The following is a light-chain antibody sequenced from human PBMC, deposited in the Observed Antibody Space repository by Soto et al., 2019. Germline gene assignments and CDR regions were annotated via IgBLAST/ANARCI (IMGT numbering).Light chain of an antibody. CDR1: QNIHNY. CDR3: QQRSNWPLT. V-gene: IGKV3-11*01. Sequence: EIVLTQSPATLSLSPGERATLSCRASQNIHNYLAWYQQKPGQPPRLLIYDVSNRATGIPARFSGSGSGTVFTLTISSLEPDDFAIYYCQQRSNWPLTFGRGTKVEIK. J-gene: IGKJ4*01. CDR2: DVS.